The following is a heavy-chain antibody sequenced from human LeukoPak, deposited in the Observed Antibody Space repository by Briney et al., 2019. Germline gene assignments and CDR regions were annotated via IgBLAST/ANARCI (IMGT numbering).Heavy chain of an antibody. CDR3: AELSYDISGYYYPFDY. CDR2: INTNTGNP. Sequence: ASVKVSCKASGYTFTSYAINWVRQAPGQGLEWMGWINTNTGNPTFAQGFTGQFVFSLDTSVSTAYLQITSLKAEDTAVYHCAELSYDISGYYYPFDYWGQGTLVTVSS. CDR1: GYTFTSYA. V-gene: IGHV7-4-1*02. D-gene: IGHD3-22*01. J-gene: IGHJ4*02.